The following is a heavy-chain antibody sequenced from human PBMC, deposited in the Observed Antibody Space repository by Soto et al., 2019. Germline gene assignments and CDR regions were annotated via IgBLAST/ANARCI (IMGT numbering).Heavy chain of an antibody. V-gene: IGHV3-74*01. CDR1: GVISNTYC. D-gene: IGHD3-22*01. Sequence: EESPIISSVASGVISNTYCMHWLRTATATGLALISRIDGDGSTKSYADSVKRRFTISRDDSKNTLYLKMNSLSAEDTAVYYCAKDGEGLYYYDSSGPKSWFDPWGQGTLVNLS. J-gene: IGHJ5*02. CDR2: IDGDGSTK. CDR3: AKDGEGLYYYDSSGPKSWFDP.